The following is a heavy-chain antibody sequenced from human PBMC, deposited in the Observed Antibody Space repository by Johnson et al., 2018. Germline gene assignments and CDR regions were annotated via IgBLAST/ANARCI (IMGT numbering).Heavy chain of an antibody. D-gene: IGHD3-22*01. CDR2: IIPIFGTT. V-gene: IGHV1-69*01. Sequence: QVQLVQSGAEVKKPGSSVKVSCKASGGTFSSYAISWVRQAPGQWLEWMGGIIPIFGTTNYAQKFQGRVTITADESTSTAYMERGSLRSEDTAVYYCARDTYYYDSSGYYIGCDAFDIWGQGTMVTVSS. CDR3: ARDTYYYDSSGYYIGCDAFDI. J-gene: IGHJ3*02. CDR1: GGTFSSYA.